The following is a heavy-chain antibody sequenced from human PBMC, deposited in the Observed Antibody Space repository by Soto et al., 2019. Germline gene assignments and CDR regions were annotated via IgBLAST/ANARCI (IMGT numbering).Heavy chain of an antibody. J-gene: IGHJ6*02. Sequence: PSQTLSLTCAISGDSVSSNSAAWNWIRQSPSRGLEWLGRTYYRSKWYNDYAVSVKSRITINPDTSKNQFSLQLNSVTPEDTAVYYCERSGRYFCYYYYGRDVWGQGNAGTASS. V-gene: IGHV6-1*01. D-gene: IGHD3-10*01. CDR1: GDSVSSNSAA. CDR3: ERSGRYFCYYYYGRDV. CDR2: TYYRSKWYN.